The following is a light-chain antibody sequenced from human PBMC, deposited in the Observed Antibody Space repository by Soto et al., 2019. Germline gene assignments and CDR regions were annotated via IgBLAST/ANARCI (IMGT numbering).Light chain of an antibody. CDR3: ATWDDSLSGYV. J-gene: IGLJ1*01. Sequence: QSLLTQPPSASGTPGQRVTISCSGSSSNIGSNYVYWYQQLPGTAPKLLIYRINQRPSGVPDRFSGSKSGSSASLAISGLRSEDEADYYCATWDDSLSGYVFGTGTKLTVL. V-gene: IGLV1-47*01. CDR2: RIN. CDR1: SSNIGSNY.